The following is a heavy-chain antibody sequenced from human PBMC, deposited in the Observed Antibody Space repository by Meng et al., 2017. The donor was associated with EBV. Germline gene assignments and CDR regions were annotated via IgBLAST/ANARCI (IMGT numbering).Heavy chain of an antibody. Sequence: QVQLWQSGAEVKKPGASVKVSCKASGYTFTGYYMHWMRQAPGQGLEWMGRINPNSGGTNYAQKFQGRVTMTRDTSISTAYMELSRLRSDDTAVYYCARVGIAVAGTGDYWGQGTLVTVSS. CDR1: GYTFTGYY. D-gene: IGHD6-19*01. J-gene: IGHJ4*02. CDR2: INPNSGGT. CDR3: ARVGIAVAGTGDY. V-gene: IGHV1-2*06.